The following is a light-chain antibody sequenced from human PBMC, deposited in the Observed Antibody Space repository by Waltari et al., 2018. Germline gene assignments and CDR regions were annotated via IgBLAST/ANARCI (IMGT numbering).Light chain of an antibody. Sequence: DIQLTQSPSFLSASVGDSVTITCRASQGISSYLAWYQQKPGKAPKRLVYAASTLQSGVPSRFSGSGSGTEFTLTISSLQPEDFATYYCQQLKIFGPGTKVDIE. V-gene: IGKV1-9*01. J-gene: IGKJ3*01. CDR2: AAS. CDR1: QGISSY. CDR3: QQLKI.